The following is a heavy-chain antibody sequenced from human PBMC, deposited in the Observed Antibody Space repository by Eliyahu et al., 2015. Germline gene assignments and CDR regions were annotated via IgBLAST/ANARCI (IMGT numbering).Heavy chain of an antibody. CDR1: GFTFSSXW. CDR2: IKQDGSEK. D-gene: IGHD5-24*01. Sequence: EVQLVESGGGLVQPGGSLRLSCAAXGFTFSSXWXXWVRQAPGKGLEWVANIKQDGSEKYYVDSVKGRFTISRDNAKNSLYLQMNSLRAEDTAVYYCALEIDYWGQGTLVTVSS. J-gene: IGHJ4*02. V-gene: IGHV3-7*02. CDR3: ALEIDY.